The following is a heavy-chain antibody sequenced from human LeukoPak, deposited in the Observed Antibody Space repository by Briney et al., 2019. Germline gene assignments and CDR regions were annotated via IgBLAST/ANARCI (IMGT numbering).Heavy chain of an antibody. CDR3: AKSMVRGYYYYYMDV. CDR2: IYSGGST. V-gene: IGHV3-53*05. D-gene: IGHD3-10*01. J-gene: IGHJ6*03. CDR1: GFTVSSNY. Sequence: GGSLRLSCAASGFTVSSNYMSWVRQAPGKGLEWVSVIYSGGSTYYADSVKGRFTISRDNSKNTLYLQMNSLRAEDTAVYYCAKSMVRGYYYYYMDVWGKGTTVTVSS.